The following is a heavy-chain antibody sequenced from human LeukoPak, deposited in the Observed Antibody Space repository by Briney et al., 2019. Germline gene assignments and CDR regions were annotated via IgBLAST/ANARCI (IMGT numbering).Heavy chain of an antibody. CDR3: ARGYGSGVNFDY. Sequence: GGSLRLSCVASGFTFSRYDMHWVRQPTGKGLEWVSGSGTAGETYYPDSVKGRFTISRENAKNSLYLQMHSLRAGDTAVYYCARGYGSGVNFDYWGQGTLVTVSS. CDR1: GFTFSRYD. CDR2: SGTAGET. J-gene: IGHJ4*02. D-gene: IGHD3-10*01. V-gene: IGHV3-13*04.